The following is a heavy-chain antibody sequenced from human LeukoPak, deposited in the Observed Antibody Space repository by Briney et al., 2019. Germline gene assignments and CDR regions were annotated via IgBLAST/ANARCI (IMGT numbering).Heavy chain of an antibody. CDR3: AVRPAAHTARYYYYGMDV. D-gene: IGHD2-2*01. CDR2: IVVGSGNT. CDR1: GFTFTSSA. V-gene: IGHV1-58*01. J-gene: IGHJ6*02. Sequence: ASVKVSCKASGFTFTSSAVQWVRQARGQRREWIGWIVVGSGNTNYAQKFQERVTITRDMSTSTAYMELSSLRSEDTAVYYCAVRPAAHTARYYYYGMDVWGQGTTVTVSS.